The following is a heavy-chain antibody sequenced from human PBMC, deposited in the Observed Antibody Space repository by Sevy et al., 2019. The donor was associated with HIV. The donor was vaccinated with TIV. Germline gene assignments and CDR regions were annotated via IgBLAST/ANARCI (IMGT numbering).Heavy chain of an antibody. V-gene: IGHV3-30*04. J-gene: IGHJ6*02. Sequence: GGSLRLSCAASAFTFSIYAIHWVRQAPGKGLEWVTVISYDGGNIYYADSVKGRFTGSRDNSKDTVYQQMNSMRPEDTAVYYCARDLPSAVINPFYYYGMDVWGQGTTVTVSS. CDR1: AFTFSIYA. CDR3: ARDLPSAVINPFYYYGMDV. D-gene: IGHD2-21*01. CDR2: ISYDGGNI.